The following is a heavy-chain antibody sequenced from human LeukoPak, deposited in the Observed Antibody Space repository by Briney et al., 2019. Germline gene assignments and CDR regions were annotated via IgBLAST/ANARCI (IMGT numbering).Heavy chain of an antibody. D-gene: IGHD6-19*01. V-gene: IGHV3-30*18. Sequence: GRSLRLSCAASGFTFSSYGMHWVRQAPGKGLEWVAVISYDGSNKYYADSVKGRFTISRDNSKNTLYLQMNSLRAEDTAVYYCAKDRGPAVAGARYVDYWGQGTLVTVSS. CDR1: GFTFSSYG. CDR2: ISYDGSNK. J-gene: IGHJ4*02. CDR3: AKDRGPAVAGARYVDY.